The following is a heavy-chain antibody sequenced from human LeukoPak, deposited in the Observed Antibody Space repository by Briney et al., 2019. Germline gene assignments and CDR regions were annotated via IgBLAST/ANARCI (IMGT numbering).Heavy chain of an antibody. CDR2: ISSSSSYI. V-gene: IGHV3-21*01. CDR1: GFTFSSYS. CDR3: ARANILTGYRLYYFDY. Sequence: PGGSLRLSCAASGFTFSSYSMNWVRQAPGKGLEWVSSISSSSSYIYYADSVKGRFTISRDNAKNSLYLQMNSLRAEDTAVYYCARANILTGYRLYYFDYWGQGTLVTVSS. D-gene: IGHD3-9*01. J-gene: IGHJ4*02.